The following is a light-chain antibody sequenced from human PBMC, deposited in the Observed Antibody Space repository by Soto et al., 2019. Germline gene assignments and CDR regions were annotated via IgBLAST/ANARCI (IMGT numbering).Light chain of an antibody. CDR2: GAS. CDR1: QSVSSN. V-gene: IGKV3-15*01. CDR3: XXXXNWPPLT. J-gene: IGKJ4*01. Sequence: EIVMTQSPATLSVSPGERATLSCRASQSVSSNLAWYQQKPGQAPRLLIYGASTRATGIPARFSGSGSGTEFTLTISSLQSEDXAVYXCXXXXNWPPLTFGGGTKVEIK.